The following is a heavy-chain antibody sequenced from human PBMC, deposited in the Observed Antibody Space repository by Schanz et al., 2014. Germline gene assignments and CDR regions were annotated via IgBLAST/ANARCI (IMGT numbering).Heavy chain of an antibody. CDR2: IYSGIGA. CDR3: ARAHGNNWYGKGLDY. V-gene: IGHV3-66*01. D-gene: IGHD1-1*01. CDR1: GFTFSSYA. Sequence: VQLVESGGGVVQPGRSLRLSCAASGFTFSSYAMHWVRQAPGKGLEWVSVIYSGIGAYYADSVKDRFTVSRDNSKNTLYLQMNSLRADDTAVYFCARAHGNNWYGKGLDYWGQGTQVTVSS. J-gene: IGHJ4*02.